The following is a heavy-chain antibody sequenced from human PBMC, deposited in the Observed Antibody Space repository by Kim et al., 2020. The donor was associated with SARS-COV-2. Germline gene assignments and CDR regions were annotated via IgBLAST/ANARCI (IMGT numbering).Heavy chain of an antibody. D-gene: IGHD1-26*01. J-gene: IGHJ4*02. V-gene: IGHV3-7*03. CDR3: ARGFGGATYFDY. Sequence: YYVDSVKGRFTISRDNAKNSLYLQMNGLRAEDTAVYYCARGFGGATYFDYWGQGTLVTVSS.